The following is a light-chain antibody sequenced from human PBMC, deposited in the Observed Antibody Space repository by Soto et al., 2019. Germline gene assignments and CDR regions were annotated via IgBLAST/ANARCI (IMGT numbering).Light chain of an antibody. CDR1: QSVSSSY. Sequence: ELVLTQSPGTLSLSPGERATLSCRASQSVSSSYLAWYQQKPGQAPRLLIYGASNRATGIPDRFSGSGSGTDFTLTISRLEPEDFAVYSCQQYSNSMYIFGPGTKLEIK. CDR3: QQYSNSMYI. CDR2: GAS. J-gene: IGKJ2*01. V-gene: IGKV3-20*01.